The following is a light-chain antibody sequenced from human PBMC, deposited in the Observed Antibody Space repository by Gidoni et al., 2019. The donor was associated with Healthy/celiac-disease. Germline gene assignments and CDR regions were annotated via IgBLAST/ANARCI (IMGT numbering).Light chain of an antibody. Sequence: ETVLTQSPGTLSLSPGGRATLSCRASQSLSSSYVAWYQQKPGQAPRLLIYAASNRATGIPDRFSGSGSGTDFTLTISRLEPEDFAVYYCQQYGSSGTFGQGTKVEIK. V-gene: IGKV3-20*01. CDR3: QQYGSSGT. CDR1: QSLSSSY. CDR2: AAS. J-gene: IGKJ1*01.